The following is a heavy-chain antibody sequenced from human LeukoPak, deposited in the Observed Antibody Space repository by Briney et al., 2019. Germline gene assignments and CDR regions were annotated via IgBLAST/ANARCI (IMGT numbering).Heavy chain of an antibody. CDR2: IYSGGST. J-gene: IGHJ4*02. CDR1: GFTVSSNY. D-gene: IGHD3-3*01. CDR3: ARGVGSIFGVVQTYNDY. V-gene: IGHV3-53*05. Sequence: GGSLRLSCAASGFTVSSNYMSWVRQAPGKGLEWVSVIYSGGSTYYADSVKGRFTISRDNSKNTLYLQMNSLRAEDTAVYYCARGVGSIFGVVQTYNDYWGQGTLVTVSS.